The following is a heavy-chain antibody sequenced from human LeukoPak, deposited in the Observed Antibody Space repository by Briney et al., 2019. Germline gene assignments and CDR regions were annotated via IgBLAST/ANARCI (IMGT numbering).Heavy chain of an antibody. CDR3: AKDAVTVATPYFDF. Sequence: ASVKVSCKASGYTFTSYGISWVRQAPGQGLEWMGWISAYNGNTNYAQKLQGRVTMTTDTSTSTAYMELSRLRPDDTAVYFCAKDAVTVATPYFDFWGQGTLVTVSS. J-gene: IGHJ4*02. CDR2: ISAYNGNT. V-gene: IGHV1-18*01. CDR1: GYTFTSYG. D-gene: IGHD4-11*01.